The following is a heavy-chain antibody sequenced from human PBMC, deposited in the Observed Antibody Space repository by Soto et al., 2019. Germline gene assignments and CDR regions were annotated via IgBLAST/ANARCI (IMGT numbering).Heavy chain of an antibody. Sequence: QVQLQQWGAGLLKPSETLSLTSAVYGGSFSGYYWNWIRQPPGKGMEWIGESNHSGSTNYNTSLKSRVTLSVDTSKNQFSLKLSSVTAADTAVYYCARGWGRIFDYWGQGTLVTVSS. CDR2: SNHSGST. D-gene: IGHD7-27*01. J-gene: IGHJ4*02. CDR1: GGSFSGYY. CDR3: ARGWGRIFDY. V-gene: IGHV4-34*01.